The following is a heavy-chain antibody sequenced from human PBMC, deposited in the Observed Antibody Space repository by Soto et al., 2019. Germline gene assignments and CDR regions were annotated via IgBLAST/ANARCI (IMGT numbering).Heavy chain of an antibody. J-gene: IGHJ6*02. D-gene: IGHD3-10*01. CDR2: VSGSGGGR. V-gene: IGHV3-23*01. CDR1: GFSFNFYG. Sequence: EVQLLESGGGLVQPGGSLRLSCAASGFSFNFYGMSWVRQAPGKGPEWVSGVSGSGGGRYYADSVKGRFTISRDNSKDMLYLEMSSLRAEDTAAYCCAKDLYGSGSYGMDVWGQGTTVTVSS. CDR3: AKDLYGSGSYGMDV.